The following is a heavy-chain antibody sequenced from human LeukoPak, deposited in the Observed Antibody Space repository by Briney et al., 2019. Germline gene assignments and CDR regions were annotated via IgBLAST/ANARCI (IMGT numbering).Heavy chain of an antibody. CDR1: GGTFSSYA. V-gene: IGHV1-69*06. Sequence: EAAVKVSCKASGGTFSSYAISWVRQAPGQGVEWMGGIIPIFGTANYAQKFQGRVTLTADKSTSTAYMELSSLRSEDTAVYYCARAGGRAFDIWGQGTMVTVSS. CDR2: IIPIFGTA. J-gene: IGHJ3*02. CDR3: ARAGGRAFDI.